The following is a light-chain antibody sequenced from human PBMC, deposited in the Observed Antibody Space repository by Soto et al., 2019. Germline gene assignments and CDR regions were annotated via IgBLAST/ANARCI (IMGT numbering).Light chain of an antibody. CDR1: QSISDT. V-gene: IGKV3-11*01. J-gene: IGKJ5*01. CDR2: DAS. Sequence: EVVMTQSPATLSVSPGGRPTLSCTASQSISDTLAWYQQKPGQAPRLLIYDASNRATSIPARFSGSGSGTDFTLTISSLEPEDFAVYYCQQRSNRPITFGQGTRLEI. CDR3: QQRSNRPIT.